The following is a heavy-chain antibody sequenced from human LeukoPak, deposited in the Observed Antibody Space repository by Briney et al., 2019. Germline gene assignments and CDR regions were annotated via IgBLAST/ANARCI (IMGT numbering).Heavy chain of an antibody. V-gene: IGHV3-23*01. CDR2: ISGSGGST. J-gene: IGHJ4*02. CDR1: GFTFSSYA. Sequence: GGSLRLSCAASGFTFSSYAMSWVRQAPGKGLEWVSAISGSGGSTYYADSVKGRFAISRDNSKNTLYLQMNSLRAEDTAVYYCAKDQVYGGNSPADYWGQGTLVTVSS. D-gene: IGHD4-23*01. CDR3: AKDQVYGGNSPADY.